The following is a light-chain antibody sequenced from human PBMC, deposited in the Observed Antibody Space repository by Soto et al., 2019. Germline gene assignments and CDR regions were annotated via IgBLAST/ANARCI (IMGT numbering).Light chain of an antibody. CDR3: QQTYSTPRT. J-gene: IGKJ1*01. CDR2: SAS. V-gene: IGKV1-39*01. Sequence: DIQVTQSPSSLSASVGDRVTITCRASRSISRYLNWYQQKPGKAPKLLIYSASSLQSGVPSRFSGSGSGSDFPLTINSLQREDFATYYCQQTYSTPRTFGQGTKVDIK. CDR1: RSISRY.